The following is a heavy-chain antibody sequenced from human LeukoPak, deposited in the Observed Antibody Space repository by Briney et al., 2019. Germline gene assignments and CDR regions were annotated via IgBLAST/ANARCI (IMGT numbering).Heavy chain of an antibody. CDR3: AREGTSGTHLNWFDP. V-gene: IGHV4-39*07. CDR1: GGSIGSSSYY. D-gene: IGHD1-1*01. J-gene: IGHJ5*02. CDR2: IYGSGST. Sequence: PSETLSLTCTVSGGSIGSSSYYWGWIRQPPGKGLEWIGHIYGSGSTNYNPSLKSRVTLSVDTSKNQFSLKLSSVTAADTAVYYCAREGTSGTHLNWFDPWGQGTLVTVSS.